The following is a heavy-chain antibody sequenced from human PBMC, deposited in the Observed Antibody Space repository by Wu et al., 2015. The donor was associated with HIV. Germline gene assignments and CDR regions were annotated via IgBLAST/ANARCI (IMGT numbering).Heavy chain of an antibody. V-gene: IGHV1-18*01. CDR1: GYTFTNYG. CDR3: VRDSSSSWYVY. D-gene: IGHD6-13*01. CDR2: ISPPNGNT. J-gene: IGHJ4*02. Sequence: QVQLVQSGAEVKKPGASVKVSCKTSGYTFTNYGISWVRQAPGQGLEWMGWISPPNGNTKYAQKLQGRVTMTTDTSTSTAYMELRSLRSDDTAVYYCVRDSSSSWYVYWGQGSLVTVSS.